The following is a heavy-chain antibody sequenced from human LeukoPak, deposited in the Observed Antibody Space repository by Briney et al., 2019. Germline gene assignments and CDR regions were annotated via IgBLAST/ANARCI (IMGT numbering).Heavy chain of an antibody. Sequence: GGSLRLSCAASGFTFSSYWMSWVRQAPGKGLEWVANIKQDGSEKYYVDSVKGRFTISRDNAKNSLYLQMNSLRAEDTAVYYCARLSIAVAGRFDYWGQGTLVTVSS. CDR1: GFTFSSYW. J-gene: IGHJ4*02. CDR3: ARLSIAVAGRFDY. D-gene: IGHD6-19*01. CDR2: IKQDGSEK. V-gene: IGHV3-7*01.